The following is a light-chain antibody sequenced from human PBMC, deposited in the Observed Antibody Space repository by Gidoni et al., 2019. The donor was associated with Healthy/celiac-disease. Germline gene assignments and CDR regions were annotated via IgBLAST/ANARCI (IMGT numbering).Light chain of an antibody. J-gene: IGKJ2*01. CDR2: DAS. CDR1: QSVSSY. V-gene: IGKV3-11*01. Sequence: EIVLTQSPATLSWSPGERATLSCRASQSVSSYLAWYQQKPGQAPRLLIYDASNRATGIPARFSGSGSGTDFTLTISSLEPEDFAVYYCQQRSNWPYTFXQXTKLEIK. CDR3: QQRSNWPYT.